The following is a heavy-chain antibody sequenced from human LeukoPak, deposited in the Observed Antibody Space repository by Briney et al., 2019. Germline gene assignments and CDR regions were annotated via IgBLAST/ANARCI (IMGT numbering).Heavy chain of an antibody. J-gene: IGHJ3*02. D-gene: IGHD7-27*01. CDR2: IYSGGST. CDR1: GFTVSSNY. Sequence: GGSLRLSCADSGFTVSSNYMRWVRQAPGKGLEWVSVIYSGGSTHYADSVKGRFTISRDNSKNTLYLQMSTLRAEDTAVYYCVTELGIGGFDIWGQGTMVTVSS. CDR3: VTELGIGGFDI. V-gene: IGHV3-66*01.